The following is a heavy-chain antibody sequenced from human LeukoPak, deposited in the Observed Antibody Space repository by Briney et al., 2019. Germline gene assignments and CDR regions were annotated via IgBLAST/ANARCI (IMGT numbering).Heavy chain of an antibody. D-gene: IGHD2-21*01. CDR2: INSDGSST. Sequence: GGSLRLSCAASGFTFSSYGMSWVRQAPGKGLVWVSRINSDGSSTSYADSVKGRFTISRDNAKNTLYLQMNSLRAEDTAVYYCARDVVAYNWFDPWGQGTLVTVSS. J-gene: IGHJ5*02. CDR3: ARDVVAYNWFDP. V-gene: IGHV3-74*01. CDR1: GFTFSSYG.